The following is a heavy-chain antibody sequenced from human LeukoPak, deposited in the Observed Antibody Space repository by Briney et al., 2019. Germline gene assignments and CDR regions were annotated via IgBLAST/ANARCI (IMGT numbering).Heavy chain of an antibody. CDR1: GYTFTGYY. V-gene: IGHV1-2*02. CDR3: ARVESSGWYFDY. D-gene: IGHD6-19*01. J-gene: IGHJ4*02. Sequence: ASVKVSCKASGYTFTGYYMHWVRQAPGQELEWMGWINPNSGGTNYAQKFQGRVTMTRDTSISTAYMELSRLRSDDTAVYYCARVESSGWYFDYWGQGTLVTVSS. CDR2: INPNSGGT.